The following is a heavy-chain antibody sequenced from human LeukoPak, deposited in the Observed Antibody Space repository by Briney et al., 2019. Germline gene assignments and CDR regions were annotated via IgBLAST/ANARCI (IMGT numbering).Heavy chain of an antibody. V-gene: IGHV3-23*01. Sequence: GGSLRLSCAASGFTFSSYAMSWVRQAPGKGLEWVSAISGSSGSTYYADSVKGRFTISRDNSKNTLYLQMNSLRAEDTAVYYCAKAFVKLGISPLMGYWGQGTLVTVSS. CDR2: ISGSSGST. D-gene: IGHD7-27*01. CDR1: GFTFSSYA. CDR3: AKAFVKLGISPLMGY. J-gene: IGHJ4*02.